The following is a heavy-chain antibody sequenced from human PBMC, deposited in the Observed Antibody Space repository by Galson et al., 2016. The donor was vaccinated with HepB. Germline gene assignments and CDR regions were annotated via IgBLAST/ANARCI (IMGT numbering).Heavy chain of an antibody. D-gene: IGHD4-17*01. V-gene: IGHV6-1*01. CDR2: TYYRSRWGWDQ. J-gene: IGHJ6*04. CDR3: ARATDYGDSANGMDV. CDR1: GDSVSSHSVT. Sequence: CAISGDSVSSHSVTWNWIRQPPSRGLEWLGRTYYRSRWGWDQDYAISVKSRISINPDTSGNQFSLQLRSVTPEDTAVYYCARATDYGDSANGMDVWDKGTMVTVS.